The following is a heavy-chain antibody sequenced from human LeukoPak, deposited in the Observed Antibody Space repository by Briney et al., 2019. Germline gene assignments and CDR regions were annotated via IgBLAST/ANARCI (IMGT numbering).Heavy chain of an antibody. CDR3: AKDQGPYSSGWYSY. D-gene: IGHD6-19*01. CDR2: ISGSGGST. V-gene: IGHV3-23*01. Sequence: GGSLRLSCAASGFTFSSYAMCWVRQAPGKGLEWVSAISGSGGSTYYADSVKGRFTISRDNSKNTLYLQMNSLRAEDTAVYYCAKDQGPYSSGWYSYWGQGTLVTVSS. CDR1: GFTFSSYA. J-gene: IGHJ4*02.